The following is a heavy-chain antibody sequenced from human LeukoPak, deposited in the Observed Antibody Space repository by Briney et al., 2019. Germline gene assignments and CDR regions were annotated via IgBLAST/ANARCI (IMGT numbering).Heavy chain of an antibody. D-gene: IGHD3-3*01. CDR2: INHSGST. J-gene: IGHJ4*02. Sequence: PSETLSLTCAVYGGSFSGYYWSWIRQPPGKGLEWIGEINHSGSTNYNPSLKSRVTISVDTSKNQFSLKLSSVTAADTAVYYCARLFGRITIFGVVPKLYYFDYWGQGTLVTVSS. CDR1: GGSFSGYY. V-gene: IGHV4-34*01. CDR3: ARLFGRITIFGVVPKLYYFDY.